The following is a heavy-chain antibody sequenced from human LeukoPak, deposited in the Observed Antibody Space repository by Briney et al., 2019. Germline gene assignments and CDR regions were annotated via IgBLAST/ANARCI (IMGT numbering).Heavy chain of an antibody. CDR2: TSSGSNYI. J-gene: IGHJ6*02. V-gene: IGHV3-21*06. CDR3: ARDKAQDSVYYGMDV. Sequence: GGSLRLSCAASGFTFSSYSMVWVRQAPGKGLEWVSSTSSGSNYIYYADLVKGRFTISRDNARTSLYLQMNSLRAEDTAVYYCARDKAQDSVYYGMDVWGQGTTVTVSS. D-gene: IGHD6-6*01. CDR1: GFTFSSYS.